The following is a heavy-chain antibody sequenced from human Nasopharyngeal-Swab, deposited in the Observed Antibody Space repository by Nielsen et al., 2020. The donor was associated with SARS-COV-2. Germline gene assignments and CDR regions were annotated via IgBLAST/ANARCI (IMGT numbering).Heavy chain of an antibody. CDR2: ISGSGGTI. V-gene: IGHV3-23*01. CDR1: GFTFSNYA. Sequence: SGASGFTFSNYAMNWVRQAPGKGLEWVSGISGSGGTIYYVDSVKGRFTISRDNSRNSLYLHMSNLRAEDTAIYYCAKGYSSGWFPYEYWGQGTLVTVSS. J-gene: IGHJ4*02. D-gene: IGHD6-19*01. CDR3: AKGYSSGWFPYEY.